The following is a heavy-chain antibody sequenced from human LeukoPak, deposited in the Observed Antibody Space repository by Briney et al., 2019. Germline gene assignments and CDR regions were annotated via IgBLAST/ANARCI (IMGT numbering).Heavy chain of an antibody. CDR3: ARQSGVVRGVRY. CDR1: GYSISSGYY. D-gene: IGHD3-10*01. J-gene: IGHJ4*02. Sequence: PSETLSLTCTVSGYSISSGYYWGWIRQPPGKGLEWIGSIYHSGSTNYNPSLKSRVTISVDTSKNQFSLKLSSVTAADTAVYYCARQSGVVRGVRYWGQGTLVTVSS. V-gene: IGHV4-38-2*02. CDR2: IYHSGST.